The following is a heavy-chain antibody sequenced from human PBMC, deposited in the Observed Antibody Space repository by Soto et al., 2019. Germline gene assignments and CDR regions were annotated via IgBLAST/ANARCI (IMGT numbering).Heavy chain of an antibody. CDR3: AGGSLVVGSAGFSSRGFDN. Sequence: SETLSLTCTVSGGSISRGGYHWGWVRQPPGKGLEWIASISYSGTTYYNPSIQSRVTISADTSKNHFSLRLNSVIAADTAVYYCAGGSLVVGSAGFSSRGFDNWGQGTPVTVSS. D-gene: IGHD6-19*01. CDR2: ISYSGTT. J-gene: IGHJ4*02. CDR1: GGSISRGGYH. V-gene: IGHV4-39*02.